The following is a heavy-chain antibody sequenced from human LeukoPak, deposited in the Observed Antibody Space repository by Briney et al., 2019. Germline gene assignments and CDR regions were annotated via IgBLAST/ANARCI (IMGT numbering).Heavy chain of an antibody. CDR3: AKVPSKMTTRTFDS. CDR2: ISYDGSTK. Sequence: GGSLRLSCVASGIDFKVYEMHWVRQAPGKGLEWVSVISYDGSTKYYADSVQGRFTISRDNSKNILYLQMNSLRAEDTAVYYCAKVPSKMTTRTFDSWGRGTLVTVSS. J-gene: IGHJ4*02. CDR1: GIDFKVYE. D-gene: IGHD5-24*01. V-gene: IGHV3-30*18.